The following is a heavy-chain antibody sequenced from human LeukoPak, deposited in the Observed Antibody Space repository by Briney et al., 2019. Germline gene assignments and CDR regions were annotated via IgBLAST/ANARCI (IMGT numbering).Heavy chain of an antibody. J-gene: IGHJ4*02. CDR1: GYNFAGHW. D-gene: IGHD6-13*01. CDR2: IYPDDSDT. V-gene: IGHV5-51*01. Sequence: GESLKISCKGSGYNFAGHWTGWVRQMPGKGLEWMGIIYPDDSDTRYSPSFQGQVIISADKSISTAYLQWSSLKASDTAMYYCAARTLSSSWYDWGQGTLVAVSS. CDR3: AARTLSSSWYD.